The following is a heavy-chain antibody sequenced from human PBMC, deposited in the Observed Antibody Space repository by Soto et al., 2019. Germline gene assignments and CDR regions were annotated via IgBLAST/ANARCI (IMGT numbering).Heavy chain of an antibody. CDR3: ARLGIAAAGPGLSAFDI. Sequence: QLQLQESGPGLVKPSETLSLTCTVSGGSISSSSYYWGWIRQPPGKGLEWIGSIYYSGSTYYNPSLKSRVTISVDTSKNQFSLKLSSVTAADTAVYYCARLGIAAAGPGLSAFDIWGQGTMVTVSS. J-gene: IGHJ3*02. D-gene: IGHD6-13*01. CDR2: IYYSGST. V-gene: IGHV4-39*01. CDR1: GGSISSSSYY.